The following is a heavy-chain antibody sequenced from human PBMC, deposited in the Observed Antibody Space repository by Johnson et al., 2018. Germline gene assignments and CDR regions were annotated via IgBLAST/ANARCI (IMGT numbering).Heavy chain of an antibody. CDR1: GFTFSSYW. D-gene: IGHD3-16*01. Sequence: VQLQESGGGLVQPGGSLRLSCAASGFTFSSYWMHLVRQAPGEGLVWVAFSNNDGRTSAYADSVKGRFTMSRDNAKNTVHLQMNSLRAEDTAVYYCARGGWGGATPDYWGQGTLVTVSS. CDR3: ARGGWGGATPDY. J-gene: IGHJ4*02. CDR2: SNNDGRTS. V-gene: IGHV3-74*03.